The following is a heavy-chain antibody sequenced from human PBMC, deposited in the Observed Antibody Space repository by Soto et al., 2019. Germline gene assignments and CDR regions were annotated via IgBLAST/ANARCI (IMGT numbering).Heavy chain of an antibody. V-gene: IGHV4-34*01. J-gene: IGHJ4*02. Sequence: SETLSLTCAVYGGSFSGYDWTWIRQPPGKGLEWIGEINHSGSTNYNPSLKSRVTMSLDTSKNQISLKLNSVTASDTAVYYCARNRYCSTTSCYRVDYWGQGTRVTVS. D-gene: IGHD2-2*02. CDR3: ARNRYCSTTSCYRVDY. CDR1: GGSFSGYD. CDR2: INHSGST.